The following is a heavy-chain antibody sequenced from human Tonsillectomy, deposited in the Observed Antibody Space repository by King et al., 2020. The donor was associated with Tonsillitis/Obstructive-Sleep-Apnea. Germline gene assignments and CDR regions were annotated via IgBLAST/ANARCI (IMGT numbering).Heavy chain of an antibody. V-gene: IGHV4-59*08. CDR2: FYHSGTT. CDR1: GGSISPYY. Sequence: VQLQESGPGLLKPSETLSLTCTVSGGSISPYYWSWIRQPPGKRLEWIGYFYHSGTTAYNPSLRSRVTISLDMSTGQFSLKLSSVTAADTAVYYCARHGNGWYGTSFDPWGQGTLVTVSS. J-gene: IGHJ5*02. CDR3: ARHGNGWYGTSFDP. D-gene: IGHD6-19*01.